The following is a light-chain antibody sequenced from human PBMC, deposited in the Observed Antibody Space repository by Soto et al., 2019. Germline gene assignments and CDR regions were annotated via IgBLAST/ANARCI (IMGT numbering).Light chain of an antibody. Sequence: QSALTQPASVSGSPGQSITISCTGTSSDVGGYNYVSWYQHHPGKAPKLLIYEVRNRPSGVSNRFSGSKSGNTASLTISGLQTEDEADYYCSSYTSSRTVIFGGGTQLTVL. V-gene: IGLV2-14*01. CDR1: SSDVGGYNY. J-gene: IGLJ2*01. CDR2: EVR. CDR3: SSYTSSRTVI.